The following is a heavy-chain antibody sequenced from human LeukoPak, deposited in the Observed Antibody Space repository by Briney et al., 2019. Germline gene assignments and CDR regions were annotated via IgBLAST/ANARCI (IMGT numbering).Heavy chain of an antibody. CDR3: ARVLKDDSSGYYYLDYYYYGMDV. V-gene: IGHV1-69*13. D-gene: IGHD3-22*01. CDR1: GYTFTGYH. CDR2: IIPIFGTA. Sequence: ASVKVSCTASGYTFTGYHMHWVRQAPGQGLEWMGGIIPIFGTANYAQKFQGRVTITADESTSTAYMELSSLRSEDTAVYYCARVLKDDSSGYYYLDYYYYGMDVWGQGTTVTVSS. J-gene: IGHJ6*02.